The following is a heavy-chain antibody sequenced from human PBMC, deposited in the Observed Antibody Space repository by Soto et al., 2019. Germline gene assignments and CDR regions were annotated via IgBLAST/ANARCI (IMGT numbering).Heavy chain of an antibody. D-gene: IGHD6-19*01. CDR3: ARCVGAVAGSN. CDR1: GFTFSSYW. V-gene: IGHV3-7*05. J-gene: IGHJ4*02. Sequence: GGSLRLSCAASGFTFSSYWMSWVRQAPGKGPEWVANIKQDGSEIYYADSVRGRFTISRDNAKNSLFLQTNSLRAEDTAVYYCARCVGAVAGSNWGQGTLVTVSS. CDR2: IKQDGSEI.